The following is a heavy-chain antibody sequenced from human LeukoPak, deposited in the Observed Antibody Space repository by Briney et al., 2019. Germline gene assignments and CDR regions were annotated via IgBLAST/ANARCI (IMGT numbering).Heavy chain of an antibody. CDR2: IRYDGTDK. CDR1: GFSFSDYG. V-gene: IGHV3-30*02. Sequence: GGSLRLSCAASGFSFSDYGMHWVRQAPGKGLEWVAFIRYDGTDKYYADSVKSRFTISRDNSKNTLYLQMNSLRVEDTAVYYCAKANAYSSSWYESRYYYYMDVWGKGTTVTVSS. CDR3: AKANAYSSSWYESRYYYYMDV. J-gene: IGHJ6*03. D-gene: IGHD6-13*01.